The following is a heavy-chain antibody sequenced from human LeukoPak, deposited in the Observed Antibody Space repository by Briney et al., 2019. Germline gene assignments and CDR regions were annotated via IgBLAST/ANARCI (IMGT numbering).Heavy chain of an antibody. V-gene: IGHV3-23*01. CDR3: AKPFGFLEWLYGGYFDS. J-gene: IGHJ4*02. CDR2: ISGSGGST. D-gene: IGHD3-3*01. CDR1: GFTFSTSA. Sequence: GGSLRLSCAASGFTFSTSAMNWVRQAPGKGLEWVSAISGSGGSTYYADSVKGRFTISRDSSKNTVFLQMHSLTAEDTAVYYCAKPFGFLEWLYGGYFDSWGQGTLVTVSS.